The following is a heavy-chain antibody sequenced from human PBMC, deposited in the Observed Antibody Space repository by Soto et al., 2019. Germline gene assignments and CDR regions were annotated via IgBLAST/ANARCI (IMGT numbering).Heavy chain of an antibody. CDR2: IKQDGSEK. Sequence: EVQLVESGGGLVQPGGSLRLSCAASGFTFSSYWMSWVRQAPGKGLEWVANIKQDGSEKYYVDSVKGRFTISRDNAKNSLYLQMNSLRAEDTAVYYCARDWGSRGTYNDHWGQGTLVTVSS. CDR1: GFTFSSYW. CDR3: ARDWGSRGTYNDH. J-gene: IGHJ4*02. V-gene: IGHV3-7*01. D-gene: IGHD3-16*01.